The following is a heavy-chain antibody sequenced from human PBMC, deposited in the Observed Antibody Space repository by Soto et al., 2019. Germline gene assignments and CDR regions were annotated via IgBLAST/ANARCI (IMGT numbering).Heavy chain of an antibody. V-gene: IGHV4-59*01. CDR3: ARDRVYSSSADYYYYYYGMDV. CDR2: IYYSGST. D-gene: IGHD6-6*01. Sequence: SETQSLTYTVSGGSISSYYGSWIRQPPGKGLEWIGYIYYSGSTNYNPSLKSRVTISVDTSKNQFSLKLSSVTAADTAVYYCARDRVYSSSADYYYYYYGMDVWGQGTTVTVSS. J-gene: IGHJ6*02. CDR1: GGSISSYY.